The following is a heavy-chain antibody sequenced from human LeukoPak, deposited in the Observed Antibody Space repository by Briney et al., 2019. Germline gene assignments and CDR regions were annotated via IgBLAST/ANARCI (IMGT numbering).Heavy chain of an antibody. CDR1: GFTFSSYA. Sequence: GGSLRLSCAASGFTFSSYAMSWVRQAPGKGLEWVSSISSSSRYTYYADSVKGRFTISRDNAKNSLYLQMNSLRAEDTAVYYCARVLSRTMVRGVIVYWGQGTLVTVSS. D-gene: IGHD3-10*01. V-gene: IGHV3-21*01. CDR3: ARVLSRTMVRGVIVY. J-gene: IGHJ4*02. CDR2: ISSSSRYT.